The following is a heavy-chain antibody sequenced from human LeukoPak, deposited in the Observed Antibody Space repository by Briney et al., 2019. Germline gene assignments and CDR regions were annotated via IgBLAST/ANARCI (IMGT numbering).Heavy chain of an antibody. CDR2: INPNSGGT. J-gene: IGHJ5*02. V-gene: IGHV1-2*02. CDR1: GYTFTGYY. CDR3: ARDRTVVPAAMRWFDP. D-gene: IGHD2-2*01. Sequence: ASVKVSCKASGYTFTGYYMHWVRQAPGQGLEWMGWINPNSGGTDYAQKFQGRVTMTRDTSASTAYMELSSLRSEDTAVYYCARDRTVVPAAMRWFDPWGQGTLVTVSS.